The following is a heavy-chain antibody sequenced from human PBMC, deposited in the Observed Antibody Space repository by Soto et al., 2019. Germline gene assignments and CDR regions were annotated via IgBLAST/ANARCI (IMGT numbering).Heavy chain of an antibody. Sequence: SETLSLTCAVSGGSISSSNWWSWVRQPPGKGLEWIGEIYHSGSTNYNPSLKSRVTISVDKSKNQFSLKLSSVTAADTAVYYCARTALYTYYYYGMDVWGQGTPVTVSS. J-gene: IGHJ6*02. CDR1: GGSISSSNW. V-gene: IGHV4-4*02. CDR3: ARTALYTYYYYGMDV. D-gene: IGHD3-16*01. CDR2: IYHSGST.